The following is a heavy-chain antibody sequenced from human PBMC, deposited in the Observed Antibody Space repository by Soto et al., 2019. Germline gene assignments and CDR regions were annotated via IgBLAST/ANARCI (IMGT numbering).Heavy chain of an antibody. CDR3: ARDNVASTNYFWFDA. CDR2: ISSSSSSI. CDR1: GSPFSSYS. D-gene: IGHD1-7*01. Sequence: GGSLSLSCAASGSPFSSYSMHLVRQAPGKWLEWGASISSSSSSIYYADSVRGRFTISRDNAKNSLYLQMNSLRAEDTAVYHGARDNVASTNYFWFDARGDGTQVNVSS. V-gene: IGHV3-21*01. J-gene: IGHJ5*01.